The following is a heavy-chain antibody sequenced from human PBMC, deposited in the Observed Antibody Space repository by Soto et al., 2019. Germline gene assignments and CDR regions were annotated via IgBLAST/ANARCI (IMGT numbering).Heavy chain of an antibody. CDR3: AREQQLVDYYFYGMDV. J-gene: IGHJ6*02. Sequence: SQTLSLTCAISGDSVSSNSAAWNWIRQSPSRGLEWLGRTYYRSKWYNDYAVYVKSRITINPDTSKNQFYLQLNSVTPEDTAVYYCAREQQLVDYYFYGMDVWGQGTTVTVSS. CDR1: GDSVSSNSAA. CDR2: TYYRSKWYN. D-gene: IGHD6-13*01. V-gene: IGHV6-1*01.